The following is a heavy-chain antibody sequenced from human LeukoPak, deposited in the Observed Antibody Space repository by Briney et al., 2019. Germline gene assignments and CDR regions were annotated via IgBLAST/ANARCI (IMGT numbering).Heavy chain of an antibody. V-gene: IGHV3-66*02. CDR3: AREGYSSGSRTGIDY. D-gene: IGHD5-18*01. Sequence: GGSLRLSCAASGFTVSSNFMNWVRQAPGRGLEWVSATYSGGSTSYADSVKGRFTISRDNSKNTLFLQMNSLRIDDTAVYYCAREGYSSGSRTGIDYWGQGTLVTVSS. J-gene: IGHJ4*02. CDR2: TYSGGST. CDR1: GFTVSSNF.